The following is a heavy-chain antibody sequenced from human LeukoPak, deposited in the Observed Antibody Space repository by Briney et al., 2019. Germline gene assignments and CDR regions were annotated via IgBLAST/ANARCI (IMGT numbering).Heavy chain of an antibody. Sequence: VGSLRLSCAASGFTFSSSAMSWVRQAPGKGLEWVSAISNNGGYTYYADSVQGRFTISRDNSKSTLCLQMNSLRAEDTAVYYCAKQLGYCSDGSCYFPYWGQGTLVTVSS. D-gene: IGHD2-15*01. CDR2: ISNNGGYT. J-gene: IGHJ4*02. CDR3: AKQLGYCSDGSCYFPY. CDR1: GFTFSSSA. V-gene: IGHV3-23*01.